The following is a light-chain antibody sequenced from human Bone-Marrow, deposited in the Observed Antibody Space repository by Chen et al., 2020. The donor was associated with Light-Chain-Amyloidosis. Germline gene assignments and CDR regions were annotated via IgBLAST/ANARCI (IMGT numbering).Light chain of an antibody. V-gene: IGKV5-2*01. Sequence: ETTLTQSPAFMSATPGDKVNISCKASQDIDEDLNWYQQKPGKPTIFIVQQATTLVPVVPPRFSGGGYGTDITLTIQNVESEDAAFYFCLQHDNVPLAFGQGTRLAIK. CDR3: LQHDNVPLA. CDR2: QAT. CDR1: QDIDED. J-gene: IGKJ5*01.